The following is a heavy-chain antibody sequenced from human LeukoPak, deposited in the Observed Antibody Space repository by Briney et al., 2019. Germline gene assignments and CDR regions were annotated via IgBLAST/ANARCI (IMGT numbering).Heavy chain of an antibody. CDR2: MNPNSGNT. V-gene: IGHV1-8*01. Sequence: ASVKVSCKASGYTFTSYDINWVRQATGQGLEWMGWMNPNSGNTGYAQKFQGRVTMTRNTSISIAYMELSSLRSEDTAVYYCARVGYYDILTGYLRDYGMDVWGQGTTVTVSS. CDR1: GYTFTSYD. CDR3: ARVGYYDILTGYLRDYGMDV. J-gene: IGHJ6*02. D-gene: IGHD3-9*01.